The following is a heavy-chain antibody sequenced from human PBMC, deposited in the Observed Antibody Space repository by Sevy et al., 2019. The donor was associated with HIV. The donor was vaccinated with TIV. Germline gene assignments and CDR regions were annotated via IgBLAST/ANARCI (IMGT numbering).Heavy chain of an antibody. CDR3: VGRRYRVGHSWSYFFDF. D-gene: IGHD5-18*01. Sequence: GGSLRLSCVTSGFSFSDYHMSWIRLAPGKGLEWISLITSSHGAKVYADSVRGRFDISRDNARKSVYLQMNRLQVEDTATYFCVGRRYRVGHSWSYFFDFWGQGTPVTVSS. V-gene: IGHV3-11*01. J-gene: IGHJ4*02. CDR1: GFSFSDYH. CDR2: ITSSHGAK.